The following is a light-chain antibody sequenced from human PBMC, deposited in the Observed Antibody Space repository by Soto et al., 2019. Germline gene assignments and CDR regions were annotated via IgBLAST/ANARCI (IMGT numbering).Light chain of an antibody. CDR2: RDS. CDR3: QAWDRGTVV. V-gene: IGLV3-1*01. Sequence: SYELTQPPSLSVSPGQTASITCSGDKLGDKYAWWYQQKPGQSPVLVIYRDSKRPSGIPERFSGSNSGNTATLTISGTQAMDEADYYCQAWDRGTVVFGGGTKLTVL. CDR1: KLGDKY. J-gene: IGLJ2*01.